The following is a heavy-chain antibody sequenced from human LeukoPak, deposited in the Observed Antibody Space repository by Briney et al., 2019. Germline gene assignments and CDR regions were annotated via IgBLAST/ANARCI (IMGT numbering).Heavy chain of an antibody. V-gene: IGHV4-59*08. CDR3: ARQAVIIPTGMEGPWFDP. CDR1: GVSIKNYY. D-gene: IGHD2/OR15-2a*01. J-gene: IGHJ5*02. CDR2: IYYAGSS. Sequence: SETLSLTCTVSGVSIKNYYWSWIRQPPGKGLEWIANIYYAGSSYYNPSLKRRVSVSLDASKNHLSLKLTSVTAADTAIYYCARQAVIIPTGMEGPWFDPWGQGTLVAVSS.